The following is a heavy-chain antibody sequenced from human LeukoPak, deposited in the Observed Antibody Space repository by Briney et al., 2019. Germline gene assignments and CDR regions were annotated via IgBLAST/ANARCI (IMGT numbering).Heavy chain of an antibody. D-gene: IGHD3-16*01. J-gene: IGHJ4*02. CDR3: ARGGGPPDY. CDR2: ISGSGGDT. V-gene: IGHV3-23*01. Sequence: HAGGSLRLSCAASGFTFSSYAMSWVRQAPGKGLEWVSAISGSGGDTYYADSVKGRFTISRDNSKNTLYLQMGSLRAEDMAVYYCARGGGPPDYWGQGTLVTVSS. CDR1: GFTFSSYA.